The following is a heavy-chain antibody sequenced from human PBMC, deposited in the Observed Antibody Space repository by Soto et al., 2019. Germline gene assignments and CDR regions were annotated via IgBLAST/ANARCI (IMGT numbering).Heavy chain of an antibody. Sequence: QVQLVQSGAEVKKPGASVKVSCKASGYTITNSGLSWVRQAPGQGLEWMGWINTYNGATNYAQRFQGRVTLTTDKSTNTGYMELRGLRYDDTAVYYCARYWSGDRFYSRRFDYWGQGTQVNVSS. V-gene: IGHV1-18*01. CDR3: ARYWSGDRFYSRRFDY. J-gene: IGHJ4*02. CDR1: GYTITNSG. D-gene: IGHD2-15*01. CDR2: INTYNGAT.